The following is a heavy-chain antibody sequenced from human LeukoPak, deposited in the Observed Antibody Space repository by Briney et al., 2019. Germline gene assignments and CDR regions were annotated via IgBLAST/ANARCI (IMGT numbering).Heavy chain of an antibody. CDR3: ARLRRDCSGGSCYSYYYYYMDV. J-gene: IGHJ6*03. V-gene: IGHV4-39*07. D-gene: IGHD2-15*01. CDR1: GGSISSSSYY. CDR2: IYYSEST. Sequence: SETLSLTCTVSGGSISSSSYYWGWIRQPPGKGLEWIGSIYYSESTYYKPSLKSGVTISVDTSKNQFSLKLSSVTAADTAVYYCARLRRDCSGGSCYSYYYYYMDVWGKGTTVTVSS.